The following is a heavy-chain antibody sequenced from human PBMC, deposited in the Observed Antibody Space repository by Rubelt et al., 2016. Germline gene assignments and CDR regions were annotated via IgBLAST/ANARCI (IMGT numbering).Heavy chain of an antibody. CDR2: IYHSGRT. D-gene: IGHD2-15*01. J-gene: IGHJ6*03. V-gene: IGHV4-4*02. Sequence: QVQLQESGPRLVKPSGTLSLTCGVSGASLTSSNWWSWVRQPPGRGLEWIGEIYHSGRTNYSPSLKSRVTISVDKSKNQFSLRLSSVTAADTAVYYCARVQCQLLPMLGHYYYYYMDVWGKGTTVTVSS. CDR1: GASLTSSNW. CDR3: ARVQCQLLPMLGHYYYYYMDV.